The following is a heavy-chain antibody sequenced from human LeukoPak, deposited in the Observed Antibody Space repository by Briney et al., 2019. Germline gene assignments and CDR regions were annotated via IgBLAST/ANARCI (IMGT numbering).Heavy chain of an antibody. CDR1: GGSISNYY. CDR2: IYYSGST. Sequence: PSETLSLTCTVSGGSISNYYWNWIRQPPGKGLEWIGYIYYSGSTNYNPSLMSRVTISVDTSKNQFSLRLSSVTAADTAVYYCARGSLFGSGSHYNWFHPWGQGTLVTVSS. CDR3: ARGSLFGSGSHYNWFHP. D-gene: IGHD3-10*01. J-gene: IGHJ5*02. V-gene: IGHV4-59*01.